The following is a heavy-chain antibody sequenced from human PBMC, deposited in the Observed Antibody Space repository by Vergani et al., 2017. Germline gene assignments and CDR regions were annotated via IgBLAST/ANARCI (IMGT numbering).Heavy chain of an antibody. V-gene: IGHV3-7*01. Sequence: EVQLVESGGGLVQPGGSLRLSCAASGFTFSSYWMSWVRQAPGKGLEWVANIKQDGSEKYYVDSVKGRFTISRDNAKNSLYLQMNSLRAEDTAVYYCARESITSSWGDCSSTSCYPGAVDYWGQGTLVTVSS. CDR3: ARESITSSWGDCSSTSCYPGAVDY. D-gene: IGHD2-2*01. CDR1: GFTFSSYW. CDR2: IKQDGSEK. J-gene: IGHJ4*02.